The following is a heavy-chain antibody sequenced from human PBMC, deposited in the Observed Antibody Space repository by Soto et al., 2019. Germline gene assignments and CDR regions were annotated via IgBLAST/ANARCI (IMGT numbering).Heavy chain of an antibody. D-gene: IGHD3-10*01. CDR3: VRQGFGNLHGLVDV. CDR1: GVSSGNYK. Sequence: QVQLQESGPGLVNPSETLSLTCTVSGVSSGNYKWSWIRQSPGKGLEWIGYIDDGGSTSYNPSLKSRVTMSVDTSTRQFSLHLRSVTAADTAVYYCVRQGFGNLHGLVDVWGQGTTVTVSS. V-gene: IGHV4-59*08. J-gene: IGHJ6*02. CDR2: IDDGGST.